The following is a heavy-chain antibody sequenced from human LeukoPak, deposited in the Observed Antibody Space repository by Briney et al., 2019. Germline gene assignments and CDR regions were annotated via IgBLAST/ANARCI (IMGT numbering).Heavy chain of an antibody. CDR3: ARGGLLWVGGRRFDP. CDR1: GGSFSGYY. V-gene: IGHV4-34*01. J-gene: IGHJ5*02. Sequence: SQTLSLTCALSGGSFSGYYWSWLRQPPGKGLEWVGEINQSGSTNYNPSLKSRVTISGDTSKNQLSLKLSSVTAADTAVYYCARGGLLWVGGRRFDPWGQGTLVTVSS. D-gene: IGHD3-10*01. CDR2: INQSGST.